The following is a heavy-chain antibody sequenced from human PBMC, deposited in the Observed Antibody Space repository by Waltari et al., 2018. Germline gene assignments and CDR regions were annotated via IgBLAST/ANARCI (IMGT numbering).Heavy chain of an antibody. D-gene: IGHD2-2*01. CDR2: VIPILGIA. J-gene: IGHJ6*03. V-gene: IGHV1-69*04. CDR3: ARGSDQLLYYYFYMDV. CDR1: GGTFSSYA. Sequence: QVQLVQSGAEVKKPGSSVKVACKASGGTFSSYAISWVRQAPGQGREWMGGVIPILGIANYAQKFQGRVTITADESTSTAYMELSSLRSEDPAVYYCARGSDQLLYYYFYMDVWGKGTTVTVSS.